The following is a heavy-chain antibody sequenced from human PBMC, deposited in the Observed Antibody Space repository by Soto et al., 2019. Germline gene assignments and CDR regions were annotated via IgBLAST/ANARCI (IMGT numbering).Heavy chain of an antibody. Sequence: ASVKVSCKASGYTFTSYGISWVRQAPGQGLEWMGWISAYNGNTNYAQKLQGRVTMTTDTSTSTAYMELRGLRSDDTAVYYWASQSGELGQDAFDSWGQGTMVPVS. D-gene: IGHD7-27*01. J-gene: IGHJ3*02. V-gene: IGHV1-18*01. CDR2: ISAYNGNT. CDR1: GYTFTSYG. CDR3: ASQSGELGQDAFDS.